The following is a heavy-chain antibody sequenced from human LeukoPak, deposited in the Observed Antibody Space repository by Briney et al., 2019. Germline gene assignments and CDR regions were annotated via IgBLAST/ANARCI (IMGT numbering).Heavy chain of an antibody. J-gene: IGHJ6*03. CDR1: GGSISSYY. CDR3: ARDNAYLAEDYYYYMDV. CDR2: IYTSGGT. V-gene: IGHV4-4*07. Sequence: KSSETLSLTCTVSGGSISSYYWSWIRQPAGKGLEWIGRIYTSGGTNYNPSLKSRVTMSVDTSKNQFSLKLSSVTAADTAVYYCARDNAYLAEDYYYYMDVWGKGTTVTVSS. D-gene: IGHD2-21*01.